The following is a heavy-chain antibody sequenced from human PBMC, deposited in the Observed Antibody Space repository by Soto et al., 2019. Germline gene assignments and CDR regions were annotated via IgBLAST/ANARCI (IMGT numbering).Heavy chain of an antibody. CDR2: ISGSGGGK. D-gene: IGHD4-17*01. Sequence: EVQLLESGGGLVQPGGSLRLSCAASGFTFSSYAMSWVRQAPGKGLEWVSAISGSGGGKYYADSVKGRFTISRDNSKNTLYRQMNSLRAEATAVYYCAKYYGDYGRYYYYYGMDVWGQGTTVTVSS. V-gene: IGHV3-23*01. CDR3: AKYYGDYGRYYYYYGMDV. CDR1: GFTFSSYA. J-gene: IGHJ6*02.